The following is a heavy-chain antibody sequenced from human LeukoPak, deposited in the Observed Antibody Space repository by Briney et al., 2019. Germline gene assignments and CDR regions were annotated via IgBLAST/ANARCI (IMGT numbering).Heavy chain of an antibody. CDR3: ARGLLGAAFDI. V-gene: IGHV4-38-2*02. D-gene: IGHD2-15*01. CDR2: IYHSGST. CDR1: GYSISSGYY. J-gene: IGHJ3*02. Sequence: SETLSLTCTVSGYSISSGYYWGWIRQPPGKGLEWIGNIYHSGSTYYNPSLKRRVTISVDTSKNQFSLKLSSVTAADPGVYYCARGLLGAAFDIWGQGTMVTVSS.